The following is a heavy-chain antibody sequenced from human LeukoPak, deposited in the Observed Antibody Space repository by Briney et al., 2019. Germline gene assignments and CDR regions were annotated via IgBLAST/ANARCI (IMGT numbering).Heavy chain of an antibody. Sequence: GGSLRLSCAASGFTFRNYVIHWVRQAPGKGLEWVAVTSSDLNVKLYADSVKGRFTISRDNSRSTLYLQMNSLRPEDTAIYYCAREGYYGSGSPPTLYFDYWGQGTLVTVSS. D-gene: IGHD3-10*01. CDR1: GFTFRNYV. J-gene: IGHJ4*02. CDR2: TSSDLNVK. CDR3: AREGYYGSGSPPTLYFDY. V-gene: IGHV3-30-3*01.